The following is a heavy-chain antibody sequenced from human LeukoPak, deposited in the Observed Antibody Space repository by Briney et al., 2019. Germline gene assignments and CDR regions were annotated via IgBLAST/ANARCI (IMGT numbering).Heavy chain of an antibody. CDR2: IYYSGST. V-gene: IGHV4-59*04. D-gene: IGHD6-6*01. CDR3: ARHASLSIAAYFEY. CDR1: GGSISSYY. J-gene: IGHJ4*02. Sequence: SETLSLTCTVSGGSISSYYWSWIRQPPGKGLVWIGTIYYSGSTYHNPSLKSRVTISVDTSKNQFSLKLSSVTGADTAVYYCARHASLSIAAYFEYWGQGTLVTVSS.